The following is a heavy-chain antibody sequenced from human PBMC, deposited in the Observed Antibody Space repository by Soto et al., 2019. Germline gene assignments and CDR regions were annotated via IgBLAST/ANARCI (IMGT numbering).Heavy chain of an antibody. CDR1: GGTFSSYA. D-gene: IGHD6-19*01. CDR2: IIPIFGTA. V-gene: IGHV1-69*06. Sequence: SVKVSCKASGGTFSSYAISWVRQAPGQGLEWMGGIIPIFGTANYAQKFQGRVTITADKSTSTAYMELSSLRSEDTAVYYCSCVRLVAATTPLYNWFDPWGQGXLVTVYS. J-gene: IGHJ5*02. CDR3: SCVRLVAATTPLYNWFDP.